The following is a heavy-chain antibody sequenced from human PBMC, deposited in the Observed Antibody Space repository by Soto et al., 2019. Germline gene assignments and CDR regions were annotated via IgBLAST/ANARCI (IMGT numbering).Heavy chain of an antibody. Sequence: PGGSLRLSCAASGFTFSSYWMHLVRQTEGKGLVWVSQINSDGSTTRYADSVRGRFTISRDNAKNSLYLQMNSLRAEDTAVYYCARDLQVRGVIINGMEVWGQGTPLTVSS. CDR3: ARDLQVRGVIINGMEV. J-gene: IGHJ6*02. D-gene: IGHD3-10*01. CDR2: INSDGSTT. CDR1: GFTFSSYW. V-gene: IGHV3-74*01.